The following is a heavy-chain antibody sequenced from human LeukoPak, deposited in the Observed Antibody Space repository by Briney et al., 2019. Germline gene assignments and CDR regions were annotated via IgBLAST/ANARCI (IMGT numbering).Heavy chain of an antibody. D-gene: IGHD1-26*01. J-gene: IGHJ4*02. Sequence: ASVKVSCKASGYTFTSYDISWVRQAPGQGLEWMGWISAYNGNTNYAQKLQGRVTMTTDTSTSTAYMELRSLRSDDTAVYYCARDEGFIVGAKEIKDYWGQGTLVTVSS. CDR3: ARDEGFIVGAKEIKDY. V-gene: IGHV1-18*01. CDR1: GYTFTSYD. CDR2: ISAYNGNT.